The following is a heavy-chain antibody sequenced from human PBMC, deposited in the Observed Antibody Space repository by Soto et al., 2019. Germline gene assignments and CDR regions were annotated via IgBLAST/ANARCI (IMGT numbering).Heavy chain of an antibody. V-gene: IGHV1-18*01. J-gene: IGHJ4*02. Sequence: ASVKVSCKASGYTFTSYGISWVRQAPGQGLEWMGWISAYNGNTNYAQKLQGRVTMTTDTSTSTAYMELRSLRSDDTAVYYCARAPDRGIAARPDFDYWGQGTLVTVSS. CDR1: GYTFTSYG. D-gene: IGHD6-6*01. CDR2: ISAYNGNT. CDR3: ARAPDRGIAARPDFDY.